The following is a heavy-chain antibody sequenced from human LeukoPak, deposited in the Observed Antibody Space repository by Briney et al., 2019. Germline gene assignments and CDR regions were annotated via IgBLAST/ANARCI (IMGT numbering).Heavy chain of an antibody. V-gene: IGHV3-66*01. Sequence: GGSLRLSCAASGFTVSSNYTSWVRQAPGKGLEWVSVIYSGGSTYYADSVKGRFTISRDNSKNTLYLQMNSLRAEDTAVYYCARLPTYYYDSSGYYYVDYWGQGTLVTVSS. CDR2: IYSGGST. D-gene: IGHD3-22*01. CDR1: GFTVSSNY. J-gene: IGHJ4*02. CDR3: ARLPTYYYDSSGYYYVDY.